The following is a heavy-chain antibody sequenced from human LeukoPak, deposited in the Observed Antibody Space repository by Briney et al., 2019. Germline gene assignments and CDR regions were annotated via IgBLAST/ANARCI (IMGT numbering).Heavy chain of an antibody. CDR1: GFTVSSNY. V-gene: IGHV3-66*01. D-gene: IGHD2-2*01. CDR3: VRVMGRYCSSTSCYGDY. J-gene: IGHJ4*02. CDR2: IYSGGST. Sequence: HPGGSLRLSCAASGFTVSSNYMSWVRQAPGKGLEWVSVIYSGGSTYYADSVKGRFTISRDNSKNTLYLQMNSLRAEDTAVYYCVRVMGRYCSSTSCYGDYWGQGTLVTVSS.